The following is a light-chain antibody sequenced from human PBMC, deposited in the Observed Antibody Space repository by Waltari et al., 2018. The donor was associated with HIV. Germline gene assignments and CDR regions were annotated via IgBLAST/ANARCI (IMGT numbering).Light chain of an antibody. J-gene: IGLJ3*02. CDR3: AAWDDRLNGWV. V-gene: IGLV1-44*01. CDR1: SSNIGINT. Sequence: QSVLTQPPSASGTPGQRVTISCSGSSSNIGINTVNWYQHLPGTAPKHLIYSSNHRPSEVPVRFSGSKSGPSASLAISGLQSEDEADYYFAAWDDRLNGWVFGGGTKLTVL. CDR2: SSN.